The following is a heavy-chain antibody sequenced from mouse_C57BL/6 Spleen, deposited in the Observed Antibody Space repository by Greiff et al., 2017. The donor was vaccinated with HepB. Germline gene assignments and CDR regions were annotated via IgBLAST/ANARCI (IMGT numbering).Heavy chain of an antibody. D-gene: IGHD1-1*01. J-gene: IGHJ1*03. CDR2: ISSGGSYT. CDR1: GFTFSSYG. Sequence: EVQLQQSGGDLVKPGGSLKLSCAASGFTFSSYGMSWVRQTPDKRLEWVATISSGGSYTYYPDSVKGRFTISRDTAKNTLYLQMSSLKSEDTAMYYCARQDYYGSSYWYFDVWGTGTTVTVSS. CDR3: ARQDYYGSSYWYFDV. V-gene: IGHV5-6*01.